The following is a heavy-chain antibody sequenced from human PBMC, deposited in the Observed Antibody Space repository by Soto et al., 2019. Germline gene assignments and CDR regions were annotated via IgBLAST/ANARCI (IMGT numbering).Heavy chain of an antibody. CDR1: GGTFSSYA. CDR3: ASPVXPAAIGHPYYYYYGMDV. CDR2: IIPIFGTA. Sequence: ASVKVSCKASGGTFSSYAISWVRQAPGQGPEWMGGIIPIFGTANYAQKFQGRVTITADESTSTAYMELSSLRSEDTAVYYCASPVXPAAIGHPYYYYYGMDVWGQGTTVTVSS. V-gene: IGHV1-69*13. D-gene: IGHD2-2*02. J-gene: IGHJ6*02.